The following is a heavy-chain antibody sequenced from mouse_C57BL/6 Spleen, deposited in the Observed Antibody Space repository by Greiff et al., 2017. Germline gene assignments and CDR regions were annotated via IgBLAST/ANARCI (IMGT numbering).Heavy chain of an antibody. V-gene: IGHV1-72*01. CDR3: ARHGLIYDGYPHWYFDV. D-gene: IGHD2-3*01. CDR2: IDPNSGGT. Sequence: QVQLKQPGAELVKPGASVKLSCKASGYTFTSYWMHWVKQRPGRGLEWIGRIDPNSGGTKYNEKFKSKATLTVDKPSSTAYMQLSSLTSEDSAVYYCARHGLIYDGYPHWYFDVWGTGTTVTVSS. J-gene: IGHJ1*03. CDR1: GYTFTSYW.